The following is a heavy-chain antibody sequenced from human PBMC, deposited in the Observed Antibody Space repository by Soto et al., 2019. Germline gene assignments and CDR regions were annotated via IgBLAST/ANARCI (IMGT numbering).Heavy chain of an antibody. Sequence: GGSLRLSCAASGFTFSSYSMHWVRQAPGKGLEWLALIWFDGRNKYYADSVKGRFTISRDASNNTLYLHMNSLRAEDTAVYYCARVVGYCTVGNCYGADLWGQGTLVTVSS. CDR3: ARVVGYCTVGNCYGADL. D-gene: IGHD2-15*01. V-gene: IGHV3-33*01. CDR1: GFTFSSYS. CDR2: IWFDGRNK. J-gene: IGHJ5*02.